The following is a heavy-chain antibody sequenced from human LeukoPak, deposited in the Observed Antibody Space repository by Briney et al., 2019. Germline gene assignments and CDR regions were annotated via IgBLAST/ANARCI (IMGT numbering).Heavy chain of an antibody. J-gene: IGHJ4*02. Sequence: PGGSLRLSCAASGFTFSSYAMSWVRQAPGKGLEWASGISGGAGTPYYADSVKGRFTISRDNSKSTLYLQMTSLRAEDTAVYYCAKRRTTVITMDYFDYWGQGTLVTVSS. V-gene: IGHV3-23*01. CDR3: AKRRTTVITMDYFDY. CDR1: GFTFSSYA. CDR2: ISGGAGTP. D-gene: IGHD4-17*01.